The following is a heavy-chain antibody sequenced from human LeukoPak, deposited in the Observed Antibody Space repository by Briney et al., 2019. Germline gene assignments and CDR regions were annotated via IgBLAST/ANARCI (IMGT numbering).Heavy chain of an antibody. CDR2: INQDGSEK. D-gene: IGHD3-22*01. CDR1: GFIFSGSW. CDR3: AKDVTYYSDNTGSWGAFHI. Sequence: GGSLRLSCAASGFIFSGSWMSWVRRAPGIGLEWVANINQDGSEKHYVDSVKGRFTISRDNAYNSLYLQMNSLRAEDTAVYYCAKDVTYYSDNTGSWGAFHIWGQGTMVTVSS. V-gene: IGHV3-7*05. J-gene: IGHJ3*02.